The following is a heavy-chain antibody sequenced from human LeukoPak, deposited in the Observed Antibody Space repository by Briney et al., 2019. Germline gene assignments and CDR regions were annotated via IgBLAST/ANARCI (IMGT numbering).Heavy chain of an antibody. V-gene: IGHV1-8*01. Sequence: ASVKVSCKASGYTFTSYDINWVRQATGRGLEWMGWMNPNSGNTGYAQKFQGRVTMTRNTSISTAYMELSSLRSEGTAVYYCARVKWLLLQWNDYYYYGMDVWGQGTTVTVSS. J-gene: IGHJ6*02. CDR1: GYTFTSYD. D-gene: IGHD3-22*01. CDR3: ARVKWLLLQWNDYYYYGMDV. CDR2: MNPNSGNT.